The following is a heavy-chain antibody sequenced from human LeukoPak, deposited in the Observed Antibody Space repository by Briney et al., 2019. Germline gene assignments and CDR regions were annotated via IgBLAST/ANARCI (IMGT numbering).Heavy chain of an antibody. Sequence: SETLSLTCTVSGGSISSSSYYWGWIRQPPGKGLEWIGSIYYSGSTYYNPSLKSRATISVDTSKNQFSLKLSSVTAADTAVYYCARDPWGSRGTGYYGMDVWGQGTTVTVSS. CDR3: ARDPWGSRGTGYYGMDV. V-gene: IGHV4-39*07. CDR1: GGSISSSSYY. J-gene: IGHJ6*02. D-gene: IGHD3-22*01. CDR2: IYYSGST.